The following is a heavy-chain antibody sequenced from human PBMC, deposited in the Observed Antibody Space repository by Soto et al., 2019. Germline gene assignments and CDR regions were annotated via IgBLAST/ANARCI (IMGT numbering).Heavy chain of an antibody. CDR3: AREGYYGSGSYRRPPFDY. D-gene: IGHD3-10*01. J-gene: IGHJ4*02. CDR2: IYTRGST. CDR1: GGSISSYY. V-gene: IGHV4-4*07. Sequence: SETLSLTCTVSGGSISSYYWSWIRQPAGKGLEWIGRIYTRGSTNYNPSLKSRVTMSVDTSKKQFSLKLSSVTAADTAVYYCAREGYYGSGSYRRPPFDYWGQGTLVTVSS.